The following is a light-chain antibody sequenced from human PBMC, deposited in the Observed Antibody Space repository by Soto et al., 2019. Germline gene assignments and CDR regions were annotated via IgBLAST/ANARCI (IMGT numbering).Light chain of an antibody. CDR3: QQYNSYSRT. Sequence: IQLTQSPSTLSASVGDRVTITCRASQSISSWLAWYQQKPGKAPKLLIYDASSLESGVPSRFSGRGSGTQFTLTISSLQPDDFATYYCQQYNSYSRTFGQGTKVYIK. J-gene: IGKJ1*01. CDR2: DAS. CDR1: QSISSW. V-gene: IGKV1-5*01.